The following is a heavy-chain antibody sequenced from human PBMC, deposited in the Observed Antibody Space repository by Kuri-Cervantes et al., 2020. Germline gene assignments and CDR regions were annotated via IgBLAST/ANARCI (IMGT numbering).Heavy chain of an antibody. V-gene: IGHV3-48*02. CDR2: IRSSGGTI. D-gene: IGHD3/OR15-3a*01. CDR1: GFTFSTYW. J-gene: IGHJ4*02. CDR3: VRDSDKPYIISDFSHADY. Sequence: GESLKISCAASGFTFSTYWMSWVRQAPGKGLEWVSNIRSSGGTIYYADSVKGRFSISRDNAKNSLYLQMNSLRDEDTAVYYCVRDSDKPYIISDFSHADYWGQGTLVTVSS.